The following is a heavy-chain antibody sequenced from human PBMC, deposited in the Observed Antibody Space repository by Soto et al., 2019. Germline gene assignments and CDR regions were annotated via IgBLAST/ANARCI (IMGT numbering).Heavy chain of an antibody. Sequence: GGSLRLSCAASGFTFSSYVMSWVRQAPGKGLEWVSAISGSGGSTYYADSVKGRFTISRDNSKNTLYLQMNSLRAEDTAVYYCAKGRGGGSSSYFDYWGQGTLVTVSS. V-gene: IGHV3-23*01. CDR3: AKGRGGGSSSYFDY. J-gene: IGHJ4*02. CDR2: ISGSGGST. D-gene: IGHD6-6*01. CDR1: GFTFSSYV.